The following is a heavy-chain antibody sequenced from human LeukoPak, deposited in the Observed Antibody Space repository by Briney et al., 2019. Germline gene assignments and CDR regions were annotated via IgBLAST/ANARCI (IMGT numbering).Heavy chain of an antibody. CDR2: ISSSSSYI. CDR3: ARRVSRGSYDY. J-gene: IGHJ4*02. V-gene: IGHV3-21*01. Sequence: GGSLRLSCAASGFTFSSYAISWVRQAPGKGLEWVSSISSSSSYIYYADSVKGRFTISRDNAKNSLYLQMNSLRAEDTAVYYCARRVSRGSYDYWGQGTLVTVSS. CDR1: GFTFSSYA. D-gene: IGHD5-12*01.